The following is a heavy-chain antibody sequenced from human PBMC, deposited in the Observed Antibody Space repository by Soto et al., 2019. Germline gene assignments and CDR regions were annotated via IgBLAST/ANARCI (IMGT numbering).Heavy chain of an antibody. D-gene: IGHD3-22*01. Sequence: SETLSLTCTVSGGSISSGGYYWSWIRQHPGKGLEWIGYIYYSGSTYYNPSLKSRVTISVDTSKNQFSLKLSSVTAADTAVYYCAREGENYDSSGYHQLYFDYWGQGTLVTVSS. J-gene: IGHJ4*02. CDR3: AREGENYDSSGYHQLYFDY. CDR1: GGSISSGGYY. V-gene: IGHV4-31*03. CDR2: IYYSGST.